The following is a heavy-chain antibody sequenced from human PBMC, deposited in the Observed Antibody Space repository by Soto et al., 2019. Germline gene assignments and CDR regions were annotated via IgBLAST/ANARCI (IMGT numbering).Heavy chain of an antibody. CDR3: AGGEWEALPFHL. J-gene: IGHJ2*01. CDR2: IYYSGST. Sequence: QVQLQESGPGLVKPSETLSLTCTVSGGSITPYYWSWIRQPPGKGLEWIGYIYYSGSTKYNPSLMSRVSISVATTKNQFSRKQTAVTASDTAVYYCAGGEWEALPFHLWGRGTLVTVSS. CDR1: GGSITPYY. V-gene: IGHV4-59*12. D-gene: IGHD1-26*01.